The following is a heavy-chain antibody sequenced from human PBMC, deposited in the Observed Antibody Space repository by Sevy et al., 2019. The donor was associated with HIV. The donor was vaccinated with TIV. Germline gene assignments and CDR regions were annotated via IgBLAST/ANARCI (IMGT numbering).Heavy chain of an antibody. Sequence: GGSLRLSCAASGFTFGNHAIHWVRQAPGKGLEWVAIISFDGRNEHYADSVKGRFTISRDNSKNTVYLQMTRLRTEDTAVYYCARDRCTDGACFRSGYFDYWGQGTLVTVSS. D-gene: IGHD2-8*01. CDR2: ISFDGRNE. CDR3: ARDRCTDGACFRSGYFDY. J-gene: IGHJ4*01. V-gene: IGHV3-30*04. CDR1: GFTFGNHA.